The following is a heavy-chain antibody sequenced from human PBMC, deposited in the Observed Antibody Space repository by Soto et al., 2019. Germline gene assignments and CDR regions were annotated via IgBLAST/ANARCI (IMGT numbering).Heavy chain of an antibody. CDR3: ARHPERIAEIGWFDP. V-gene: IGHV3-48*01. J-gene: IGHJ5*02. D-gene: IGHD6-13*01. CDR1: GFTFSSYS. Sequence: EVQLVESGGGLVQPGGSLRLSCAASGFTFSSYSMNWVRQAPGKGLEWVSYISSSSSTIYYADSVKGRFTISRDKAKNPLYLQMNSLRAEDTAVYYCARHPERIAEIGWFDPWGQGTLVTGSS. CDR2: ISSSSSTI.